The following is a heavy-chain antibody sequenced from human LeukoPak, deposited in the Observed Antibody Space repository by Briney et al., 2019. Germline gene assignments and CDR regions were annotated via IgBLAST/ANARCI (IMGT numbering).Heavy chain of an antibody. D-gene: IGHD6-13*01. V-gene: IGHV3-30*02. CDR2: IRYDGSNK. CDR3: AKDLTGSIAAAGTCFDY. Sequence: GGSLRLSCGASGFTFSTYGMHWVRQAPGKGLEWVAFIRYDGSNKYYADSVKGRFTISRDNSKNTLYLQMNSLRAEDTAVYYCAKDLTGSIAAAGTCFDYWGQGTLVTVSS. J-gene: IGHJ4*02. CDR1: GFTFSTYG.